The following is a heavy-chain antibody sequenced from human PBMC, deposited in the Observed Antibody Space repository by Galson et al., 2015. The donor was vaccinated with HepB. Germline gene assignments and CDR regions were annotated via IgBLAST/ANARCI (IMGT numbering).Heavy chain of an antibody. Sequence: ETLSLTCAVYGGSFSGYYWSWIRQPPGKGLEWIGEINHSGSTNYNPSLKSRVTISVDTSKNQFSLKLSSVTAADTAVYYCARASPGSYKAARSRFDPWGQGTLVTVSS. V-gene: IGHV4-34*01. CDR2: INHSGST. CDR1: GGSFSGYY. J-gene: IGHJ5*02. CDR3: ARASPGSYKAARSRFDP. D-gene: IGHD6-6*01.